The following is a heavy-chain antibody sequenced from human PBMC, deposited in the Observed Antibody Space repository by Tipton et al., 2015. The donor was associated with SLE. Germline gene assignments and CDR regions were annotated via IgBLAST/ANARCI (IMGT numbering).Heavy chain of an antibody. CDR2: IYYSGST. J-gene: IGHJ1*01. CDR3: ARSPTRPGYFQH. Sequence: WIRQPPGKGLEWIGSIYYSGSTYYNPSLKSRVTISVDTSKNQFSLKLSSVTAADTAVYYCARSPTRPGYFQHWGQGTLVIVSS. D-gene: IGHD3-10*01. V-gene: IGHV4-39*07.